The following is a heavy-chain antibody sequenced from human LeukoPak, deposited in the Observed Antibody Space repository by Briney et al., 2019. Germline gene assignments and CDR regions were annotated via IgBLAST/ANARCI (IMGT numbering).Heavy chain of an antibody. CDR3: ASTSRNIVAHDRCMDV. V-gene: IGHV4-39*01. D-gene: IGHD5-12*01. J-gene: IGHJ6*03. CDR2: IYYSGST. CDR1: GGSISSSSYY. Sequence: SETLSLTCTVSGGSISSSSYYWGWIRQPPGKGLEWIGSIYYSGSTYYNPSLKSRVTISVDTSKNQFSLKLSSVTAADTAVYYCASTSRNIVAHDRCMDVWGKGTTVTVSS.